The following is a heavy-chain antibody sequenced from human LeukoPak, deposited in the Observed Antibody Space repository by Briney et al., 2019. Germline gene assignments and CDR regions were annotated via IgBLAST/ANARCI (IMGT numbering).Heavy chain of an antibody. CDR3: TREASRLQLDAFDI. Sequence: ASVKVSCKASGYTFTGYYLHWVRQAPGQGLQWMGWINPNNGGANYVQKFQGRVTMTRDTSISTAYMELTRLRSDDTAIYYCTREASRLQLDAFDIWGQGTMVTVSS. D-gene: IGHD1-1*01. J-gene: IGHJ3*02. CDR1: GYTFTGYY. CDR2: INPNNGGA. V-gene: IGHV1-2*02.